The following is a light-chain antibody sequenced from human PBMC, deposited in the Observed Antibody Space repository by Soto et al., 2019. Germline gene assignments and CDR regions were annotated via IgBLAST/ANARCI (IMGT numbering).Light chain of an antibody. CDR1: QSVSRN. CDR3: KQYNNWPPWT. Sequence: EIVMTQSPATLSVSPVERATLSCRASQSVSRNLAWYQQKPGQDPRLLISAAYSRATDVPARFSGSGSGTEFRLTISSLESEDFAIYYCKQYNNWPPWTFGQGIKVEIK. CDR2: AAY. V-gene: IGKV3-15*01. J-gene: IGKJ1*01.